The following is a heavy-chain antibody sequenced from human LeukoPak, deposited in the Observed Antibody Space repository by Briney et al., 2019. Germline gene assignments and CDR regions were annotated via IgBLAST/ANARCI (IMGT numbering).Heavy chain of an antibody. D-gene: IGHD1-26*01. J-gene: IGHJ4*02. CDR2: ISSSSSYI. Sequence: GGSLRLSCAASGFTFSSYSMNWVRQAPGKGLEWVSSISSSSSYIYYADSVKGRFTISRDNAKNSLYLQMNSLRAEDTAVYYCASPVGTTHSSKTSTTKTDYWGQGTLVTVSS. V-gene: IGHV3-21*01. CDR3: ASPVGTTHSSKTSTTKTDY. CDR1: GFTFSSYS.